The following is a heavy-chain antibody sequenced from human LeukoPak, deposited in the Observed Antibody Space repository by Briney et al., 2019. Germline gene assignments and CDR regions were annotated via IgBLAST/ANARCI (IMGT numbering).Heavy chain of an antibody. J-gene: IGHJ4*02. Sequence: GGSLRLSCAASGFTFSSYGMHWVRQALGKGLEWVAVIWYDGSNKYYADSVKGRFTISRDNSKNTLYLQMNSLRAEDTAVYYCARDRREYSGYDLLDYWGQGTLVTVSS. CDR1: GFTFSSYG. CDR3: ARDRREYSGYDLLDY. D-gene: IGHD5-12*01. V-gene: IGHV3-33*01. CDR2: IWYDGSNK.